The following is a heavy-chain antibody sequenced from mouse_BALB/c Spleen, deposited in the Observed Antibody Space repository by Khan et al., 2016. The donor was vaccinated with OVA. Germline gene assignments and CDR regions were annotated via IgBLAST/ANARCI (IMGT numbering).Heavy chain of an antibody. J-gene: IGHJ2*01. V-gene: IGHV3-2*02. D-gene: IGHD2-10*02. Sequence: EVQLLESGPGLVKPSQSLSLTCTVTGYSITSDYAWNWLRQFPGNKLEWTAHISYSGNTYYNPSLKRRISISRDTSKNQFFLQLNSVTTEDTATYYCGKMYGGDFDYWGQGTTLQVPS. CDR2: ISYSGNT. CDR3: GKMYGGDFDY. CDR1: GYSITSDYA.